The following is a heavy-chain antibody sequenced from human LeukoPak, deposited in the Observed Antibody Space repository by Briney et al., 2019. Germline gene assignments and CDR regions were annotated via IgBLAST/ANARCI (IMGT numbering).Heavy chain of an antibody. Sequence: GGSLRLSCAASGFPFRSYAIHWVRQGPGKGLEWVAFVSSDGNKEDFTDSVKGRFTISRDNSKNRLYLQMNSLRVEDTAVYYCARDWNDDYYYYFMDVWGKGTTVTVSS. J-gene: IGHJ6*03. D-gene: IGHD1-1*01. CDR3: ARDWNDDYYYYFMDV. V-gene: IGHV3-30*04. CDR2: VSSDGNKE. CDR1: GFPFRSYA.